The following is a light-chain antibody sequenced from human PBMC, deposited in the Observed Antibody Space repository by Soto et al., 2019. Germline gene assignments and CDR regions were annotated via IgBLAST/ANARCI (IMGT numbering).Light chain of an antibody. CDR1: QTISSW. Sequence: DIQMTQSPSTLSGSVGDRVTITCRASQTISSWLAWYQQTTGKAPKLLIYDASSLESGVPSRFRGSGSGTEFTLTISSLQPDDFATYYCQQYNSYSRTFGQGTKVDIK. V-gene: IGKV1-5*01. CDR2: DAS. J-gene: IGKJ1*01. CDR3: QQYNSYSRT.